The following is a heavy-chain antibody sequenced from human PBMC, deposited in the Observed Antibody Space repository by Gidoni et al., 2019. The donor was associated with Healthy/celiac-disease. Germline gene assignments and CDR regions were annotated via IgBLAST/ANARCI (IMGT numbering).Heavy chain of an antibody. CDR3: ARDKRMGDGYILFDY. Sequence: QVQLVQSGAEVTKPGSSVKVSCTASGGTFRSYAISWVRQAPGQGLEWMGGIIPIVGTANYAQKLQGRVTITADKSTSTAYMELSSLRSEDTAVYYCARDKRMGDGYILFDYGGQGTLVTVSS. CDR1: GGTFRSYA. J-gene: IGHJ4*02. D-gene: IGHD5-12*01. CDR2: IIPIVGTA. V-gene: IGHV1-69*06.